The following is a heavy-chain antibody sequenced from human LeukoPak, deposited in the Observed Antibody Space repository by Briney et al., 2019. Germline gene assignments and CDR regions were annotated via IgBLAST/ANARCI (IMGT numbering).Heavy chain of an antibody. J-gene: IGHJ5*02. V-gene: IGHV4-34*01. Sequence: SETLSLTCAVYGGSFSDYYWSWIRQPPGKGLEWIGEINHSGITNYNPSLKSRVTMSVDTSKNQFSLKLSSVTAADTAVYYCARESNYHGSGTGWFDPWGQGTLVTVSS. CDR2: INHSGIT. CDR1: GGSFSDYY. CDR3: ARESNYHGSGTGWFDP. D-gene: IGHD3-10*01.